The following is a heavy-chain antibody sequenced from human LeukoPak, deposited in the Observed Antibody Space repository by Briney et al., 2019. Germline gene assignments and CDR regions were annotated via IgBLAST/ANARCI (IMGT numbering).Heavy chain of an antibody. D-gene: IGHD2-8*02. J-gene: IGHJ4*02. V-gene: IGHV3-30*02. CDR2: IRFDGRHD. Sequence: SGGSLRLSCAASGFTFRNFGMHWVRQAPGKGLEWVAFIRFDGRHDYYVDSLKGRFTISRDNSKNTVSLQMNSLRSEDTALYYCAKDKSQVGVDSASTLVDHWGQGTLVIVSS. CDR3: AKDKSQVGVDSASTLVDH. CDR1: GFTFRNFG.